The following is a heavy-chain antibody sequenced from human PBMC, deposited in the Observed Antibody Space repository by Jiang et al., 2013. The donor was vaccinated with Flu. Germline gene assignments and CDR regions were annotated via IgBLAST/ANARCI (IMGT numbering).Heavy chain of an antibody. CDR1: GFTFSSYG. V-gene: IGHV3-33*01. J-gene: IGHJ5*02. D-gene: IGHD6-13*01. CDR2: IWYDGSNK. Sequence: GVVQPGRSLRLSCAASGFTFSSYGMHWVRQAPGKGLEWVAVIWYDGSNKYYADSVKGRFTISRDNSKNTLYLQMNSLRAEDTAVYYCARDCLGIAAARGWFDPWGQGTLVTVSS. CDR3: ARDCLGIAAARGWFDP.